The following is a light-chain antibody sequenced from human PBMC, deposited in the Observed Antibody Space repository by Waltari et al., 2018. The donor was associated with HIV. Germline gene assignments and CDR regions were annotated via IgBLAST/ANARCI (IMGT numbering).Light chain of an antibody. CDR1: ALSQQY. J-gene: IGLJ3*02. CDR3: QSADSSGGFWV. CDR2: KDT. V-gene: IGLV3-25*03. Sequence: SYDLTQSSSVSVSPGQTARITCSGDALSQQYVYWYQKKSGQAPILVIYKDTERPSGIPERFSGSSSGTLVTLTINGVQVEDEADYYCQSADSSGGFWVFGGGTTLTVL.